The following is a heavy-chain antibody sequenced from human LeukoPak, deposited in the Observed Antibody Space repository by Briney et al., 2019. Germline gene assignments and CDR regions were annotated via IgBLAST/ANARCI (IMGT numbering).Heavy chain of an antibody. CDR1: GGTFSSYA. Sequence: GASVKVSCKASGGTFSSYAISWVRQAPGQGLEWMGGIIPIFGTASYAQKFQGRVTITADESTSTAYMELSSLRSEDTAVYYCARARDHATFGYCSGGSCYSHAFDIWDQGTMVTVSS. CDR3: ARARDHATFGYCSGGSCYSHAFDI. CDR2: IIPIFGTA. D-gene: IGHD2-15*01. V-gene: IGHV1-69*01. J-gene: IGHJ3*02.